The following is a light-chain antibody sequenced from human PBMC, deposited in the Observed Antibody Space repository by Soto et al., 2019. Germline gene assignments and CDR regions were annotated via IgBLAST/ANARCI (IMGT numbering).Light chain of an antibody. V-gene: IGKV3-20*01. J-gene: IGKJ2*01. CDR2: AAS. CDR1: QSVSSNY. CDR3: QLYGSSPPRYT. Sequence: EIVLTQSPGTLYLSPGERATLSCRASQSVSSNYLAWYQQKRGQAPRLLIYAASARATGIPDRFSGSGSGTDFTLTISRLEPEDFAVYFCQLYGSSPPRYTLGQGTKVDIK.